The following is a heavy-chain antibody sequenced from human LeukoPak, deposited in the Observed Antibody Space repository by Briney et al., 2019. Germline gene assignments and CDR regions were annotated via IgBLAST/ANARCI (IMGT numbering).Heavy chain of an antibody. CDR2: IYYSGNA. Sequence: SETLSLTCTVSGGSISSYYWGWIRQPPGKGLEWIGSIYYSGNAYYNPSLKSRVSISVDTSKNQFSLKLSSVTAPDTAVYYCARSWYYGSGRYYPDWFDPWGQGTLVTVSS. CDR3: ARSWYYGSGRYYPDWFDP. J-gene: IGHJ5*02. D-gene: IGHD3-10*01. CDR1: GGSISSYY. V-gene: IGHV4-39*01.